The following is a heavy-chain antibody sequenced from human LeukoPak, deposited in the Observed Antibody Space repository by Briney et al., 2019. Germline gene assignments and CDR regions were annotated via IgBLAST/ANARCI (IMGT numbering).Heavy chain of an antibody. V-gene: IGHV1-18*01. CDR3: ARFLVEYSSSSYADV. Sequence: ASVKVSCKASGYTFTSYGISWVRQAPGQGLEWMGWISAYNGNTNYAQKLRGRVTMTADTSTSTAYMELRSLRSDDTAVYYCARFLVEYSSSSYADVWGQGTTVTVSS. CDR2: ISAYNGNT. J-gene: IGHJ6*02. CDR1: GYTFTSYG. D-gene: IGHD6-6*01.